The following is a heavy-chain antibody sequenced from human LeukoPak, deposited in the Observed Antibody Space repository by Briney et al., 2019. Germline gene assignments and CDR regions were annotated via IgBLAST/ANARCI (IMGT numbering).Heavy chain of an antibody. CDR3: ACPHMVRGVIPSPRYYYYGMDV. D-gene: IGHD3-10*01. Sequence: PRASVKVSCKASGYTFTSYDINWVRQATGQGLEWMGWMNPNSGNTGYAQKFQGRVTMTRDTSISTAYMELSRLRSDDTAVYYCACPHMVRGVIPSPRYYYYGMDVWGQGTTVTVSS. CDR1: GYTFTSYD. V-gene: IGHV1-8*01. J-gene: IGHJ6*02. CDR2: MNPNSGNT.